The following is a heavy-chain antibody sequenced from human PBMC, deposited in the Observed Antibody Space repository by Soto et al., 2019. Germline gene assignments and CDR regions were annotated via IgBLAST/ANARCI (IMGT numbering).Heavy chain of an antibody. CDR1: EYTFTAYY. CDR3: ATSSDCSPLLDY. V-gene: IGHV1-2*02. Sequence: QVQLVQSGAEVTQPGASVKVSCKASEYTFTAYYLHWVRQAPGQRLEWMGWINPNGGATIYAQKFQGRLTMTRDASITTAHMELSRLNSDDTAFYYCATSSDCSPLLDYWGQGTLVTVSS. CDR2: INPNGGAT. J-gene: IGHJ4*02. D-gene: IGHD6-19*01.